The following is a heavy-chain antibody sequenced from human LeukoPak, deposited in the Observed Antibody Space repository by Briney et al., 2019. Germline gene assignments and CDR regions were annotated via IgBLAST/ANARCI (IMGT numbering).Heavy chain of an antibody. D-gene: IGHD4-17*01. CDR2: IYYSGST. CDR1: GGSISSSSYY. CDR3: ASSSPYYGDYVGYFDY. V-gene: IGHV4-39*01. Sequence: SETLSLTCTVSGGSISSSSYYWGWIRQPPGKGLEWIGSIYYSGSTYYNPSLKSRVTISVDTSKNQFSLKLSSVTAADTAVYYCASSSPYYGDYVGYFDYWGQGTLVTV. J-gene: IGHJ4*02.